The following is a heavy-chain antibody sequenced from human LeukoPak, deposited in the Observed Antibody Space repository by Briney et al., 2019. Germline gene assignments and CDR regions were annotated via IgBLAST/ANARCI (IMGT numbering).Heavy chain of an antibody. Sequence: ASVKVSCKASGYTFTSYYMHWVRQAPGQGLEWMGIINPSGGSTSYAQKFQGRVTMTRDTSTSTAYMELSSLRSEDTAVYYCARDLPGYCSSTSCRPFDPWGQGTLVTVSS. CDR2: INPSGGST. D-gene: IGHD2-2*01. J-gene: IGHJ5*02. CDR3: ARDLPGYCSSTSCRPFDP. V-gene: IGHV1-46*01. CDR1: GYTFTSYY.